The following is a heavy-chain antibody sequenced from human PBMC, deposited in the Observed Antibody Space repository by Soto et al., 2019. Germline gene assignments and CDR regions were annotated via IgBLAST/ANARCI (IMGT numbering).Heavy chain of an antibody. CDR1: GGTFSSYA. Sequence: QVQLVQSGAEVKKPGSSVKVSCKASGGTFSSYAISWVRQAPGQGLEWMGGIIPIFGTANYAQKFQGRVTITAEEATSTAYMELSSLRSEDTAVYYCARAHGGYDFWSGYYTDYYYGMDVWGQGTTVTVSS. CDR2: IIPIFGTA. J-gene: IGHJ6*02. CDR3: ARAHGGYDFWSGYYTDYYYGMDV. V-gene: IGHV1-69*12. D-gene: IGHD3-3*01.